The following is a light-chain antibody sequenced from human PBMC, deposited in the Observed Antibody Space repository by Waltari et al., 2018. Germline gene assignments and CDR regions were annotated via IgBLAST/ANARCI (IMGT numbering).Light chain of an antibody. Sequence: SYDLTQPPSLSVSPGQTATISCSGDKLGDRYTSWYQQKPGQSPVLVIYQDKNRPSGIPERFSGSNSGNLATLTITGTQAIDEGDYYCQAWDSSSLVVFGGGTRLTVL. CDR2: QDK. J-gene: IGLJ2*01. CDR1: KLGDRY. V-gene: IGLV3-1*01. CDR3: QAWDSSSLVV.